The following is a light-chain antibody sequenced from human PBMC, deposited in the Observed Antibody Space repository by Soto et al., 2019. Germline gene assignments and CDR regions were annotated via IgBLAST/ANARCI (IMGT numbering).Light chain of an antibody. Sequence: EMVLTQSPATLSLSPGERATHSCRASQSVSNYLAWFQQKRGQAPRLLIYDASNRATSIPARFSGSGSGTDFTLTISSLEPEDFAVYYCQQRSSWPLLTFGGGTKVEI. CDR1: QSVSNY. CDR3: QQRSSWPLLT. J-gene: IGKJ4*01. CDR2: DAS. V-gene: IGKV3-11*01.